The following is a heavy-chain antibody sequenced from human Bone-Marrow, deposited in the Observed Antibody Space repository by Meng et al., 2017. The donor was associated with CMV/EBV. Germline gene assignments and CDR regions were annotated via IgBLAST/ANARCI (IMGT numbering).Heavy chain of an antibody. CDR3: AGHLITTRAHDY. D-gene: IGHD1-1*01. V-gene: IGHV3-21*01. CDR2: ISSSSSYI. CDR1: GFTFSTYS. Sequence: GESLKISCAASGFTFSTYSINWVRQAPGKGLEWVSSISSSSSYIYYADSVKCRFTISRDNAKNALYLQMNSLRAEDTAVYYCAGHLITTRAHDYWGQGTRVTGSS. J-gene: IGHJ4*02.